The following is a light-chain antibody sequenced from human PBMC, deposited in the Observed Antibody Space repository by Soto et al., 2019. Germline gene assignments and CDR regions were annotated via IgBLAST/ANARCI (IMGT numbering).Light chain of an antibody. V-gene: IGKV1-5*03. J-gene: IGKJ5*01. CDR1: QRVDRW. CDR3: QQYNSYPIT. CDR2: KAS. Sequence: DIQMTQSPATLSASVVDRVTITCRASQRVDRWLAWYQQKPGKAPKLLIYKASSLESGVPSRFSGSGSGTEFTLTISSLQPDDFATYYCQQYNSYPITFGQGTRLEIK.